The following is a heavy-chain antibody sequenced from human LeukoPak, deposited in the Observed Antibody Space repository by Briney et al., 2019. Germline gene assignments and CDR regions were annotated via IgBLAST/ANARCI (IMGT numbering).Heavy chain of an antibody. V-gene: IGHV4-59*01. CDR3: ARGYNSSSRPFDP. Sequence: PSETLSLTCTVSGGSISSYYWSWIRQPPGKGLEWIGYIYYSGSTNYNPSLKSRVTISVDTSKNQFSLKLSSVTAADTAVYYCARGYNSSSRPFDPWGQGTLVTVSS. CDR2: IYYSGST. D-gene: IGHD6-13*01. J-gene: IGHJ5*02. CDR1: GGSISSYY.